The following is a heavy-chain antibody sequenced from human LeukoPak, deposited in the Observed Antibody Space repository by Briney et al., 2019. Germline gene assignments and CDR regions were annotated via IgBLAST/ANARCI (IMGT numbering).Heavy chain of an antibody. V-gene: IGHV3-48*03. D-gene: IGHD1-26*01. J-gene: IGHJ4*02. CDR3: ARDQEWELLDY. CDR2: ISSSGNTI. Sequence: GGSLRLSCAASGFTFSSYEMNWVRQAPGKGLEWISYISSSGNTIYYADSVKGRFTTSRDNAKNSLYLQMNSLRAEDTAVYYCARDQEWELLDYWGQGSLVTVSS. CDR1: GFTFSSYE.